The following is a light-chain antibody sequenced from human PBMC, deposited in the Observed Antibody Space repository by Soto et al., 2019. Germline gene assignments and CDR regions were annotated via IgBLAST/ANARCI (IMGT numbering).Light chain of an antibody. CDR1: QDINTY. Sequence: DIQMTQSPSSLSASVGDRVTISCQASQDINTYLNWYQQKPGKAPNLLIYDSFNLKTGIPSRFSGNGSGKDFTLTISSLQPEDIGTFYCQQYQNLPYTFGQGTKLEIK. J-gene: IGKJ2*01. CDR2: DSF. V-gene: IGKV1-33*01. CDR3: QQYQNLPYT.